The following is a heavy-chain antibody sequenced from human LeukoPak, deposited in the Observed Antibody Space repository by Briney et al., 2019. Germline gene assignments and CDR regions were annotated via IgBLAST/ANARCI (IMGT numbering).Heavy chain of an antibody. Sequence: GASVKVSCKASGYTFGSFDINWVRQATGQGLEWIGWMNPNNAYKGYAQKFQGRVTMTKNTSINTVYLEVSSLRSEDTAVYYCARSRRFESSGEFDHWGQGTLVTVSS. J-gene: IGHJ4*02. CDR1: GYTFGSFD. D-gene: IGHD3-22*01. V-gene: IGHV1-8*01. CDR3: ARSRRFESSGEFDH. CDR2: MNPNNAYK.